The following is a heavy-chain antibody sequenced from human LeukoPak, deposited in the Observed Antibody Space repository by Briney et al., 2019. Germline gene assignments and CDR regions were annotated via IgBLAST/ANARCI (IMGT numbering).Heavy chain of an antibody. D-gene: IGHD5-12*01. CDR1: GGTFSSYA. CDR2: IIPIFGTA. CDR3: ARVGYSGYPRSYYYYMDV. V-gene: IGHV1-69*13. J-gene: IGHJ6*03. Sequence: SVKVSCKASGGTFSSYAISWMRQAPGQGLEWMGGIIPIFGTANYAQKFQGRVTITADESTSTAYMELSSLRSEDTAVYYCARVGYSGYPRSYYYYMDVWAKGPRSPSP.